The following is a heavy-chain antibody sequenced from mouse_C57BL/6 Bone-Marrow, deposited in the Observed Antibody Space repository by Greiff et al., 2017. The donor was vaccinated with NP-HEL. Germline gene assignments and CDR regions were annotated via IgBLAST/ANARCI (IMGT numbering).Heavy chain of an antibody. V-gene: IGHV1-18*01. CDR1: GYTFTDYN. D-gene: IGHD1-1*01. CDR3: ARWRGYYYGIYAMDD. J-gene: IGHJ4*01. Sequence: EVQLQQSGPELVKPGASVKIPCKASGYTFTDYNMDWVKQSHGKSLEWIGDINPNNGGTIYNQKFKGKATLTVDKSSSAAYMELRSLPSEDTAVYYCARWRGYYYGIYAMDDWGKGTSVTVSS. CDR2: INPNNGGT.